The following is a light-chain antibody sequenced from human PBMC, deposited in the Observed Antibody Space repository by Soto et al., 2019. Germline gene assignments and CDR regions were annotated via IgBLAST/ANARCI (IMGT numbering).Light chain of an antibody. J-gene: IGKJ1*01. V-gene: IGKV3-15*01. Sequence: ELVMTQSPATLSVSPGDRATLSCRASQSVSSNLAWYQQKTGQAPRILIYGESTRATGIPARLSGSGSGTELNLTISRLQSEDFAVYYCQKYNNWPRTCGQGTKVDIK. CDR1: QSVSSN. CDR3: QKYNNWPRT. CDR2: GES.